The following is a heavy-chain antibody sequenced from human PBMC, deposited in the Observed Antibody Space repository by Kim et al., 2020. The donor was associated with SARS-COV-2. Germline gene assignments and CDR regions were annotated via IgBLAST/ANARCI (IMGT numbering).Heavy chain of an antibody. CDR1: GFTFSTYV. Sequence: GGSLRLSCAASGFTFSTYVMSWVHQAPGKGLERVSGISMSGDSTYYADSVKGRFTVSRDNSKNALYLQMNNLRAEDTAVYYCAKKYLPLPGSDPFDSWGQGTLVTVSS. CDR3: AKKYLPLPGSDPFDS. V-gene: IGHV3-23*01. CDR2: ISMSGDST. J-gene: IGHJ4*02. D-gene: IGHD2-21*02.